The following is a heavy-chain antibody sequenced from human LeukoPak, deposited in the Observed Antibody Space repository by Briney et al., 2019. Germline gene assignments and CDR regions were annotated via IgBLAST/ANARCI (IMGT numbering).Heavy chain of an antibody. CDR3: AKGAIAVAGSGYYFDY. D-gene: IGHD6-19*01. J-gene: IGHJ4*02. CDR2: IPGTDDNT. V-gene: IGHV3-23*01. Sequence: GGSLRLSCAASGFTFSNYAMGWVRQAPGKGLEWVSVIPGTDDNTYYVNSVKGRFTVSRDNSRNTLYLQMSSLRAEDTAVYYCAKGAIAVAGSGYYFDYWGQGTLVTVSS. CDR1: GFTFSNYA.